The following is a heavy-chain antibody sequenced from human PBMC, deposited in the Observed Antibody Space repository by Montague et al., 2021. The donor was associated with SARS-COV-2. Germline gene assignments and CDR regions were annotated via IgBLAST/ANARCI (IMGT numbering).Heavy chain of an antibody. CDR1: GGSISSSNW. V-gene: IGHV4-4*02. CDR3: AGTYYDFWSGFIHYYYMDV. D-gene: IGHD3-3*01. J-gene: IGHJ6*03. Sequence: SETLSLTCAVSGGSISSSNWWSWVRQPPGKGLEWIGETYHSGSTNYNPSLQSRFTISVDKSKNQFSLRLSSVTAADTAVYYCAGTYYDFWSGFIHYYYMDVWGKGTTVTVSS. CDR2: TYHSGST.